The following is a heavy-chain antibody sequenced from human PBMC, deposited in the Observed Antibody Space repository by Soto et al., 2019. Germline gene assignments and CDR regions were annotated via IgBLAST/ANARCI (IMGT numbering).Heavy chain of an antibody. J-gene: IGHJ5*02. CDR2: ISYDGSNK. CDR1: GFTFSSYA. V-gene: IGHV3-30-3*01. D-gene: IGHD2-15*01. CDR3: AREEVVAAKFDP. Sequence: QVQLVESGGGVVQPGRSLRLSCAASGFTFSSYAMQWVRQAPSKGLEWVAVISYDGSNKYYADSVKGRFTISRDNSKNTLYLQMNSLRAEDTAVYYCAREEVVAAKFDPWGQGTLVTVSS.